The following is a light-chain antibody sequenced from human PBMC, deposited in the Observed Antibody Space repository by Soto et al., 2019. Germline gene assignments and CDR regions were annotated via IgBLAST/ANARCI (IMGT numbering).Light chain of an antibody. V-gene: IGKV1-39*01. CDR2: AAS. Sequence: DIQMTQSPSSLSASVGDRVTITCRASQSISSYLNWYQQKPGKAPRLLIYAASSRQSGVPSRFSGSGSGTDFTLTISRLEPEDFAVYYCQQYGSSRFIFGPGTKVDIK. J-gene: IGKJ3*01. CDR3: QQYGSSRFI. CDR1: QSISSY.